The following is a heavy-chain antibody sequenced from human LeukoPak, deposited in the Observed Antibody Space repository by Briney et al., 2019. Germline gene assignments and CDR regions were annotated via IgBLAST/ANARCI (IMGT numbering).Heavy chain of an antibody. D-gene: IGHD3-10*01. CDR2: IKQDGSER. CDR3: ARAGSHWHYVY. CDR1: GFTFSGFS. Sequence: GGSLRLSCAASGFTFSGFSMSWVRQSPTKGLEWVANIKQDGSERYYVDSVEGRFTISRDNAKNSLSLQMNNLRVEDTAVYYCARAGSHWHYVYWGQGTVVTVSS. V-gene: IGHV3-7*01. J-gene: IGHJ4*02.